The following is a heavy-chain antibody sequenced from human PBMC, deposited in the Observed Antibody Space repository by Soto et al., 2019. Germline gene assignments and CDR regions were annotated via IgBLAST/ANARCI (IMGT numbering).Heavy chain of an antibody. Sequence: SQTLSLTCAISGDTVSSNSAAWNLIRQSPSRGLEWLGRTYYRSKWYNDYAVSVKSRIAINPDTSQNQFSLQLNSVTPEDTAVYYCARGLWSGYYSNWFDPWGQGTLVTVSS. J-gene: IGHJ5*02. V-gene: IGHV6-1*01. CDR3: ARGLWSGYYSNWFDP. CDR2: TYYRSKWYN. D-gene: IGHD3-3*01. CDR1: GDTVSSNSAA.